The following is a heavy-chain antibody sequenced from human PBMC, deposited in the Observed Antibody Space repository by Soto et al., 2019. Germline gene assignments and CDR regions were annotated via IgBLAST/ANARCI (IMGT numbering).Heavy chain of an antibody. CDR1: EGSIRGYY. CDR3: ARGASNWQYFDY. Sequence: PSETLSLTCTVSEGSIRGYYWSWIRQPPGKGLEWIGYFHYTGISNYNSSLKSRVTMSLDTSKNQFSLKLSSVSAADTAIYYCARGASNWQYFDYWGQGALVTLSA. J-gene: IGHJ4*02. CDR2: FHYTGIS. D-gene: IGHD4-4*01. V-gene: IGHV4-59*01.